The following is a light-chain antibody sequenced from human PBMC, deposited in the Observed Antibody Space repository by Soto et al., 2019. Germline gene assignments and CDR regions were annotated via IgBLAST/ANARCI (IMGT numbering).Light chain of an antibody. CDR1: SSDVGVYNY. V-gene: IGLV2-11*01. CDR2: DVS. Sequence: QSVLTQPRSVSGSPGQSVTISCTGTSSDVGVYNYVSWYQQYPGKAPKIMIYDVSKRPSGVSDRFSGSKSDNTASLTISGLQAEDEADYYCCSYAGSYTFVFGIGTKVTVL. CDR3: CSYAGSYTFV. J-gene: IGLJ1*01.